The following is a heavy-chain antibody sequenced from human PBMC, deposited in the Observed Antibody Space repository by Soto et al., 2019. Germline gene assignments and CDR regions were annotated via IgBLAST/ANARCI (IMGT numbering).Heavy chain of an antibody. CDR3: ARVGEYDILTVYLKYYFDY. Sequence: VKVSCKASGYTFTSYGISWVRQAPGQGLEWMGWISAYNGNTNYAQKLQGRVTMTTDTSTSTAYMELRSLRSDDTAVYYCARVGEYDILTVYLKYYFDYWGQGTLVTVSS. CDR2: ISAYNGNT. CDR1: GYTFTSYG. J-gene: IGHJ4*02. D-gene: IGHD3-9*01. V-gene: IGHV1-18*01.